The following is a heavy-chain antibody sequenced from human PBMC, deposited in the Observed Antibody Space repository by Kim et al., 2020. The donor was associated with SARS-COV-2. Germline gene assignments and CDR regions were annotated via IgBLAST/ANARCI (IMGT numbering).Heavy chain of an antibody. J-gene: IGHJ3*02. Sequence: GSTDYADCVKGRFTISRDNSKNTLYLQMNSLRAEDTAVYYCAGGDFLVDIWGQGTMVTVSS. D-gene: IGHD2-21*01. CDR2: GST. CDR3: AGGDFLVDI. V-gene: IGHV3-53*01.